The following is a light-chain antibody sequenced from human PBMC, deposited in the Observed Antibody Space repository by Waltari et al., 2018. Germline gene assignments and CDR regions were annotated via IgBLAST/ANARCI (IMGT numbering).Light chain of an antibody. CDR3: SSYSSVTNVV. Sequence: QSALTQPASVSGSPGQSIPISCPGTSSDVGGTPYVSWYQQSPGKAPKPIIYDDSSRPSGVSTRFSGSRSGNTASLTISGLRAEDEADYYCSSYSSVTNVVFGGGTKLTVL. J-gene: IGLJ2*01. CDR2: DDS. CDR1: SSDVGGTPY. V-gene: IGLV2-14*03.